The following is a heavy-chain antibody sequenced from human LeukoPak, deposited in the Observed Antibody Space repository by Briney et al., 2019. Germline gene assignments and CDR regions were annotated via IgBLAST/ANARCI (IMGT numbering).Heavy chain of an antibody. CDR2: ISGSGGST. CDR3: AKGGYSYGPFDY. D-gene: IGHD5-18*01. CDR1: GFTFRSHD. J-gene: IGHJ4*02. V-gene: IGHV3-23*01. Sequence: GGSLRLSCAASGFTFRSHDMSWVRQAPGKGLEWVSAISGSGGSTYYADSVKGRFTISRDNSKNTLYLQMNSLRAEDTAVYYCAKGGYSYGPFDYWGQGTLVTVSS.